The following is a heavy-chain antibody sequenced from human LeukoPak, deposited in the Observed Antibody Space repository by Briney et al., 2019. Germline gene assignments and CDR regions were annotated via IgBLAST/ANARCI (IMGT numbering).Heavy chain of an antibody. V-gene: IGHV3-23*01. D-gene: IGHD4-17*01. J-gene: IGHJ5*02. CDR2: ISGSGGGT. Sequence: GGSLRLSCAASGFTFNSYAMTWVRQAPGTGLEWVSTISGSGGGTYYADSVKGRFTISRDNSKNTLYLQMNSLRVEDTALYYCAKGGGYYGDDLNNWFDPWGQGTLVTVSS. CDR1: GFTFNSYA. CDR3: AKGGGYYGDDLNNWFDP.